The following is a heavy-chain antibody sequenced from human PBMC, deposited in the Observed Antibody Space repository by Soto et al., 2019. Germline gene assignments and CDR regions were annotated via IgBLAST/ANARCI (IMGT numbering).Heavy chain of an antibody. V-gene: IGHV3-48*03. CDR1: GFTFSSYE. CDR3: ARVYCSTTTCHVQAFDS. CDR2: ISSAGDSS. D-gene: IGHD2-2*01. Sequence: VGSLRISCAASGFTFSSYEMNWVRQAPGKTLEWVSYISSAGDSSYYADSVKSRFTISRDNAKNSLYLQMNSLRVEDTAVYYCARVYCSTTTCHVQAFDSWGQGTLVTVSS. J-gene: IGHJ4*02.